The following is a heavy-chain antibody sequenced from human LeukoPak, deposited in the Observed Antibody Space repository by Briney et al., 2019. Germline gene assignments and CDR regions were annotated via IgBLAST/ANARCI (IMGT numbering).Heavy chain of an antibody. D-gene: IGHD2-21*01. CDR3: AREANSPTARYWYFDL. CDR2: VCYSGST. V-gene: IGHV4-59*02. J-gene: IGHJ2*01. Sequence: KPSETLSLTCTVSGGSVSSYYWSWMRQSPGKELEWIGYVCYSGSTNYNPALKSRVTISLDTSENQFSLKLSSVTAADTAVYYCAREANSPTARYWYFDLWGRGTQVTVSS. CDR1: GGSVSSYY.